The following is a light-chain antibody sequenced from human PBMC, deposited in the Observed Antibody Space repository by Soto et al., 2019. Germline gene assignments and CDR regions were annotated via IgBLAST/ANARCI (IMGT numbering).Light chain of an antibody. CDR2: DAS. J-gene: IGKJ1*01. CDR1: QSISSW. Sequence: DIQMTQSPSTLSASVVDRVTITFRASQSISSWLAWYQQKPGKAPKLLIYDASSLESGVPSRFSGSGSGTEFTLTISSLQPDDFATYYCQQYNSYSPWTFGQGTRWIS. CDR3: QQYNSYSPWT. V-gene: IGKV1-5*01.